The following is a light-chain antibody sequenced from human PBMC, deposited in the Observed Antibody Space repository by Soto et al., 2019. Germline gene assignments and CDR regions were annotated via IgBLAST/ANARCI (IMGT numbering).Light chain of an antibody. V-gene: IGKV1-39*01. CDR2: ASS. CDR3: QQSYSIPYT. Sequence: DIQMTQSPSSLSASVGDRVTITCRASQSITSYLNWYQHKPGKAPKVLIYASSSLQSGVPSRFSGSGSGTDITLTISSLQPEDFASYYCQQSYSIPYTFGQGTKLEIK. CDR1: QSITSY. J-gene: IGKJ2*01.